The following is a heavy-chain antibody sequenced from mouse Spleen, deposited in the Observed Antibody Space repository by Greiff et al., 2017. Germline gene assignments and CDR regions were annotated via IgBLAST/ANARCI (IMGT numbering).Heavy chain of an antibody. CDR1: GFTFSDYG. V-gene: IGHV5-17*01. CDR2: ISSGSSTI. Sequence: DVHLVESGGGLVKPGGSLKLSCAASGFTFSDYGMHWVRQAPEKGLEWVAYISSGSSTIYYADTVKGRFTISRDNAKNTLFLQMTSLRSEDTAMYYCARDYGSDFYAMDYWGQGTSVTVSS. D-gene: IGHD1-1*01. CDR3: ARDYGSDFYAMDY. J-gene: IGHJ4*01.